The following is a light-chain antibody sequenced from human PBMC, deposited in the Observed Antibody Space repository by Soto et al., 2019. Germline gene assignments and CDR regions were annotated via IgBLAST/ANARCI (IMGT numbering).Light chain of an antibody. CDR2: GAS. CDR3: QQYGGSPLT. CDR1: QSVTSS. J-gene: IGKJ4*01. Sequence: VLTQSPGTLSLSPGERVTLSCRASQSVTSSLAWYQQKPGQAPRLLIYGASSRATGIPDRFSGSGSGTDFTLTISRLEAEDFALYYCQQYGGSPLTFGGGTKVDIK. V-gene: IGKV3-20*01.